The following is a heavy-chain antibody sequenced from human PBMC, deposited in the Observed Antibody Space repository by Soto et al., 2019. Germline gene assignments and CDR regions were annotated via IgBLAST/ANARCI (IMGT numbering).Heavy chain of an antibody. CDR1: GYTFTTYG. J-gene: IGHJ6*02. V-gene: IGHV1-18*01. CDR3: AREGEMPYYYYGLDV. Sequence: GASVKVSCKASGYTFTTYGSSWVRQAPGQGLEWMGWISGYNGHTKYAQKFQGRVTMTTDTSTSTVYMDLRSLRSDDTAVYYCAREGEMPYYYYGLDVWGQGTTVTVSS. CDR2: ISGYNGHT. D-gene: IGHD3-16*01.